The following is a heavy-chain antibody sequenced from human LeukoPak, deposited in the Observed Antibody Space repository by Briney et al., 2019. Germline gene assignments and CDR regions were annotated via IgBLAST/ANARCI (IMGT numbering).Heavy chain of an antibody. CDR1: GFTVSSSY. D-gene: IGHD3-22*01. J-gene: IGHJ4*02. CDR3: ARDGGQRPSGFSTVGFDY. Sequence: PGGSLRLSCAASGFTVSSSYMTWVRQAPDKGLEWVSVIYSGGSTYYADSVKGRFTISRDNSKNTLYLQMNSLRAEDTAVYYCARDGGQRPSGFSTVGFDYWGQGTLVTVS. V-gene: IGHV3-53*01. CDR2: IYSGGST.